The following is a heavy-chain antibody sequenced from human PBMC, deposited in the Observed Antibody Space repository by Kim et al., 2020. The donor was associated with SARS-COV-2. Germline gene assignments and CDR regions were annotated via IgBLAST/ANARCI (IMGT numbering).Heavy chain of an antibody. Sequence: SVKVSCKGSGGTFSSYAINWVRQAPGQGLEWMGGIIPIFGTVNYAQKFQGRVTLSADESTSTAYMELSSLRSEDTAVYYCARAPGWESLSGSGYIYGSFDYWGQGTLVTVSS. V-gene: IGHV1-69*13. CDR1: GGTFSSYA. J-gene: IGHJ4*02. CDR2: IIPIFGTV. D-gene: IGHD5-18*01. CDR3: ARAPGWESLSGSGYIYGSFDY.